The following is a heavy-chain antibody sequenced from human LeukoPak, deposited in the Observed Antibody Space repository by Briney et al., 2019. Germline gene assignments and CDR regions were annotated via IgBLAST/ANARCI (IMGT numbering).Heavy chain of an antibody. CDR2: INSDGGST. CDR1: GFTFSSYW. J-gene: IGHJ4*02. Sequence: PGGSLRLSCAASGFTFSSYWMHWVRQAPGKGLVWVSRINSDGGSTSYADSVKGRFTISRDDSKNTLYLEMNSLRAEDTAIYYCAKNTGGLPTGWGQGTLVTVSS. D-gene: IGHD2-8*02. CDR3: AKNTGGLPTG. V-gene: IGHV3-74*01.